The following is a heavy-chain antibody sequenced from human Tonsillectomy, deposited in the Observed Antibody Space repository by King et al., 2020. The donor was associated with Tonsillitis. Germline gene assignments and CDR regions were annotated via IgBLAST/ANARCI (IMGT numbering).Heavy chain of an antibody. Sequence: VQLQQWGAGLLKPSETLSLTCAVYGGSFSGYYWSWIRQPPGKGLEWIGEINHSGSTNYNPSLKSRVTISVDTSKNQFSLKLSSVTAADTAVYYCARHLGGVVTAAPYYFDYWGQGTLVTVSS. V-gene: IGHV4-34*01. D-gene: IGHD2-21*02. CDR2: INHSGST. CDR3: ARHLGGVVTAAPYYFDY. CDR1: GGSFSGYY. J-gene: IGHJ4*02.